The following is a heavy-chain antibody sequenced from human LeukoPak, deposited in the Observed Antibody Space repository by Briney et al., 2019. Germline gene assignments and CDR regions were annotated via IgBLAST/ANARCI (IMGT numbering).Heavy chain of an antibody. V-gene: IGHV1-69*04. J-gene: IGHJ3*02. D-gene: IGHD3-22*01. Sequence: SVKVSCKASGGTFSSYAISWVRQAPGQGLEWMGRIIPILGIANYAQKFQGRVTITADKSTSTAYMELSSLRSEDTAVYYCARPWRDYYDSSGYDAFDIWGQGTMVTVSS. CDR2: IIPILGIA. CDR3: ARPWRDYYDSSGYDAFDI. CDR1: GGTFSSYA.